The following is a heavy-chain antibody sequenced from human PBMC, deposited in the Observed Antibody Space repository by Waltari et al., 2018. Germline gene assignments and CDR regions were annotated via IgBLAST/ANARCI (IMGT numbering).Heavy chain of an antibody. J-gene: IGHJ4*02. V-gene: IGHV3-33*06. CDR3: AKENVRDYYDSSGDYSSSVDY. CDR2: IWYDGSKK. Sequence: QVQLVESGGGVVQPGRSLRLSCAASGFTFSSYGMHWVRQAPGTGLEWVAVIWYDGSKKYYADSVKGRFTIARDNSKNTLYLQMNSLRAENTAVYYCAKENVRDYYDSSGDYSSSVDYWGQGTLVTVSS. D-gene: IGHD3-22*01. CDR1: GFTFSSYG.